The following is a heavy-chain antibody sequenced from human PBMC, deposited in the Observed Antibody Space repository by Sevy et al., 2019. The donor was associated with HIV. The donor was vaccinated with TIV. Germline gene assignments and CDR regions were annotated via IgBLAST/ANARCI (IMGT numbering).Heavy chain of an antibody. CDR2: FIPILHTS. CDR3: ARIGSQRWGRGDMDV. J-gene: IGHJ6*02. Sequence: ASVKVSCKASGGSLSSYAISWVRQAPGQGLEWMGGFIPILHTSKYTQKLQGRLTITADESTSTANMELSSLRSEDTAIYYCARIGSQRWGRGDMDVWGQGTTVTVSS. D-gene: IGHD1-1*01. CDR1: GGSLSSYA. V-gene: IGHV1-69*13.